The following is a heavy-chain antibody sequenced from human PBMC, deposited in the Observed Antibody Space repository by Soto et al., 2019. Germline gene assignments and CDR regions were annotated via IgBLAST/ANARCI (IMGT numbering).Heavy chain of an antibody. CDR1: GATFSRDT. Sequence: QVHLVHSGAEVKKPGSSVKVSCKASGATFSRDTFSWVRQAPGQGLEWVGRITPVLGVEIYAQGFQGRVTITADTSATTVYMELSSLSSEDTAMYFCARDQTGFDYWGQGTLVTVSS. CDR2: ITPVLGVE. J-gene: IGHJ4*02. V-gene: IGHV1-69*04. CDR3: ARDQTGFDY.